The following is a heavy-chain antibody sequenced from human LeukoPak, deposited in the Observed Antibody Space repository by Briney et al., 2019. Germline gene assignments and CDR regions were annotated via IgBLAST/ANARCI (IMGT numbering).Heavy chain of an antibody. Sequence: ASVKVSCKASGYTFTSYYMHWVRQAPGQGLEWMGIINPSGGSTNYAQKFQGRVTMTRDTSISTAYMELSRLRSDDTAVYYCARDKYNWNYGVDYWGQGTLVTVSS. V-gene: IGHV1-2*02. CDR2: INPSGGST. CDR3: ARDKYNWNYGVDY. CDR1: GYTFTSYY. D-gene: IGHD1-7*01. J-gene: IGHJ4*02.